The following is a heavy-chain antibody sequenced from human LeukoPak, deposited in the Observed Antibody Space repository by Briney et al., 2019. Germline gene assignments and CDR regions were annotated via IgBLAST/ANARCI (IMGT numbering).Heavy chain of an antibody. D-gene: IGHD6-19*01. CDR1: GFSFSTYW. CDR3: AREPLEALAGTSDY. CDR2: INGDGTSL. J-gene: IGHJ4*02. Sequence: GGSLRLSCAASGFSFSTYWIHWVRQAPGKGLVWVSRINGDGTSLNYADSVTGRFTLYRDNAKNTLHLLMRNLRVDDTAVYYCAREPLEALAGTSDYWGQGTLVTVSS. V-gene: IGHV3-74*01.